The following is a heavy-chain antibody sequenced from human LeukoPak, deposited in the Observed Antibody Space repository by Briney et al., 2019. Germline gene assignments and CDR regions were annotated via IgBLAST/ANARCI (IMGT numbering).Heavy chain of an antibody. CDR1: GGSISSYY. CDR3: ARQPGGTAVFDI. J-gene: IGHJ3*02. CDR2: IYYSGST. V-gene: IGHV4-59*08. D-gene: IGHD1-14*01. Sequence: SETLSLTCTVSGGSISSYYWSWTRQPPGKGLEWIAYIYYSGSTNYNPSLKSRVTISVDTSKNQFSLKLSSVTAADTAVYYCARQPGGTAVFDIGAKGKMVPVFS.